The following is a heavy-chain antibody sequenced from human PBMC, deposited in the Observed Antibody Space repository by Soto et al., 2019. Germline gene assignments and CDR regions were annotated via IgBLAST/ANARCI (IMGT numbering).Heavy chain of an antibody. CDR2: IIPILGIA. V-gene: IGHV1-69*02. J-gene: IGHJ5*02. CDR3: ASGGYSGCVRPHVAGTLTWFAP. D-gene: IGHD5-12*01. Sequence: SVKVSCKASGGTFSSYTISWVRQAPGQGLEWMGRIIPILGIANYAQKFQGRVTITADKSTSTAYMELSSLRSEDTAVYYCASGGYSGCVRPHVAGTLTWFAPWGQGPLVSVSS. CDR1: GGTFSSYT.